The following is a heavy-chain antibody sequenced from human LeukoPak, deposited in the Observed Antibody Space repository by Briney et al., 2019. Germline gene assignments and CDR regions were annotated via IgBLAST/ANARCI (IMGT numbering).Heavy chain of an antibody. CDR2: ISADGGGT. D-gene: IGHD4-11*01. CDR3: AKPQTTVKSGFDY. J-gene: IGHJ4*02. CDR1: GFTFDDYA. Sequence: GGSLRLSCAASGFTFDDYAMHWVRQAPGKGLEGVSLISADGGGTYYPDSVKGRFTISRDNSKNSLYLQMNSLRTEDTALYYCAKPQTTVKSGFDYWGQGTLVTVSS. V-gene: IGHV3-43*02.